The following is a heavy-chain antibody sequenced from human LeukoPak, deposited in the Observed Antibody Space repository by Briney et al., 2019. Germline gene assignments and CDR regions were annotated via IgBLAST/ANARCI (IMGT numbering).Heavy chain of an antibody. D-gene: IGHD6-13*01. CDR3: ARDRSGVTGYSSSKNKINWFDP. CDR2: VYYSGST. V-gene: IGHV4-30-4*01. CDR1: GGSISSGDYY. Sequence: SETLSLTCSVSGGSISSGDYYWNWIRQPPGKGLELIGYVYYSGSTYYNPSLKSRVTISVDTSKNQFSLKLSSVTAADTAVYYCARDRSGVTGYSSSKNKINWFDPWGQGTLVTVSS. J-gene: IGHJ5*02.